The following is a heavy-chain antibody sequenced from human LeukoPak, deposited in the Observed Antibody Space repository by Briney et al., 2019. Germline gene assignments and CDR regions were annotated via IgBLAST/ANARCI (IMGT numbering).Heavy chain of an antibody. Sequence: SETLSLTCTVSGGSISSYGSYYWSWIRQPPGKGLEWIAYMYYSGSTYYNPSLKSRVTMSADTSKNQLSLKLSSVTAADTAVYYCARPYYYDSRIDPWGQGILVTVSS. J-gene: IGHJ5*02. CDR2: MYYSGST. D-gene: IGHD3-22*01. CDR1: GGSISSYGSYY. V-gene: IGHV4-30-4*08. CDR3: ARPYYYDSRIDP.